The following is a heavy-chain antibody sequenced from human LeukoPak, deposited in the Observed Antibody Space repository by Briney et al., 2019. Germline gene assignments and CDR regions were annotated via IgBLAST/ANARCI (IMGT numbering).Heavy chain of an antibody. CDR2: IRYDGSNK. CDR3: AKDRERIAVAGRVY. J-gene: IGHJ4*02. Sequence: GGSLRLSCAASGFTFSSYGVHWVRQAPGKGLEWVAFIRYDGSNKYYADSVKGRFTISRDNSKNTLYLQMNSLRAEDTAVYYCAKDRERIAVAGRVYWGQGTLVTVSS. V-gene: IGHV3-30*02. D-gene: IGHD6-19*01. CDR1: GFTFSSYG.